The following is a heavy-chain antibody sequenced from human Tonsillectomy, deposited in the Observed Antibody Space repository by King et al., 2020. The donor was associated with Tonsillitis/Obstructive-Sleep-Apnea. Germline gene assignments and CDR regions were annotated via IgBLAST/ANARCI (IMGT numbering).Heavy chain of an antibody. D-gene: IGHD6-13*01. CDR2: TYYRSKWYN. Sequence: VQLQQSGPGLVKPSQTLSLTCAISGDSVSSNSVAWNWIRQSPSRGLEWLGRTYYRSKWYNDYAGSVRSRITINPDTSKNQFSLRLNSVTPDDTAVYYCARVEGKEQLVPDYYYGMDVWGQGTSVTVSS. V-gene: IGHV6-1*01. CDR3: ARVEGKEQLVPDYYYGMDV. CDR1: GDSVSSNSVA. J-gene: IGHJ6*02.